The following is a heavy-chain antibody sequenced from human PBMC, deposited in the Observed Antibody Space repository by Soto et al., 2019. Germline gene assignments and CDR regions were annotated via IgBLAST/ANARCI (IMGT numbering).Heavy chain of an antibody. CDR3: ARETGGPLYGMDV. V-gene: IGHV3-33*01. CDR2: IWYDGSNK. CDR1: GFTFSSYG. J-gene: IGHJ6*02. D-gene: IGHD7-27*01. Sequence: QVQLVESGGGVVQPGRSLRLSCAVSGFTFSSYGRHWVRQAPGKGLEWVAVIWYDGSNKYYADSVKGRFTISRDDSKNTLYLQLNSLSAEDTAVYYWARETGGPLYGMDVWGQGTTVTVSS.